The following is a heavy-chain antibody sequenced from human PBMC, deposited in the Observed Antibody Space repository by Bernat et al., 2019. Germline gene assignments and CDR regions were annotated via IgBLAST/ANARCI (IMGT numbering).Heavy chain of an antibody. CDR1: GFTFRNYG. CDR2: ISYDGGNN. V-gene: IGHV3-30*18. J-gene: IGHJ3*02. CDR3: EKDPFCSSTTCQPTEDVLDI. Sequence: QVQLVESGGGVVQPGRSLRLSCAASGFTFRNYGIHWVRQAPGKGLEWVAFISYDGGNNNYAESVKGRFTISRDTSKNTVYLKMNSLRPEDTGVYFCEKDPFCSSTTCQPTEDVLDIWGQGTMVTVSS. D-gene: IGHD2-2*01.